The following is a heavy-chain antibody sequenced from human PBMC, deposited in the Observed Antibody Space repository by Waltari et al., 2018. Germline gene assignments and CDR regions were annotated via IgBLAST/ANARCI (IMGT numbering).Heavy chain of an antibody. CDR3: ARARGTNYFDY. CDR1: GFTFSSYD. Sequence: EVQLVESGGGLVQPGGSLRLSCAASGFTFSSYDMHWARQAKGKGLGWVSGIGTAGDTYYPGSVKGRFTISRENAKNSLYLQMNSLRAGDTAVYYCARARGTNYFDYWGQGILVAVSS. J-gene: IGHJ4*02. V-gene: IGHV3-13*01. CDR2: IGTAGDT. D-gene: IGHD1-26*01.